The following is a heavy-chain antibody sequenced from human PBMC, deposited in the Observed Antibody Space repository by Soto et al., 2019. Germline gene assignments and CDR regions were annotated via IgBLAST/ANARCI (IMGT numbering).Heavy chain of an antibody. V-gene: IGHV1-69*02. Sequence: QVQLVQSGAEVKKPGSSVKVSCKASGGTFSSYTISWVRQAPGQGLEWMGRIIPILGITNYAQKFQGRVTINADKSTSTAYMELSSLRSEDTAVYYCAIVATITEDYYFDYWGQGTLVTVSS. CDR2: IIPILGIT. D-gene: IGHD5-12*01. CDR1: GGTFSSYT. J-gene: IGHJ4*02. CDR3: AIVATITEDYYFDY.